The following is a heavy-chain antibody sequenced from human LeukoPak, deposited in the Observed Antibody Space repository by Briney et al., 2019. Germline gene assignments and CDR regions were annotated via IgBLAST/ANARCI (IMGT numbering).Heavy chain of an antibody. V-gene: IGHV4-39*01. J-gene: IGHJ4*02. CDR1: GDSIRSNNYY. CDR2: IYDTGST. CDR3: QSRFLEWLLDY. D-gene: IGHD3-3*01. Sequence: SETLSLTCTVSGDSIRSNNYYWGWIRQPPGKGLEWIGSIYDTGSTFYNPSLKSRVIISVDTSKNQFSLRLSSVTAADTAVYYCQSRFLEWLLDYWGQGTLVTVSS.